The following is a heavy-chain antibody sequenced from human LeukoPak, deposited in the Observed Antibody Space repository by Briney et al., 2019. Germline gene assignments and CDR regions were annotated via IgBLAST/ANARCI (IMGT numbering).Heavy chain of an antibody. J-gene: IGHJ4*02. CDR3: ARRELQLVFFDY. Sequence: GESLKISCKGSGYSFTNFWVAWVRQMPGKGLEWMGIIFPADSDTRYSPSFQGQVTISADKSISTAYLQWSSLKASDTAIYYCARRELQLVFFDYWGQGTLVTVSS. CDR1: GYSFTNFW. CDR2: IFPADSDT. D-gene: IGHD1-7*01. V-gene: IGHV5-51*01.